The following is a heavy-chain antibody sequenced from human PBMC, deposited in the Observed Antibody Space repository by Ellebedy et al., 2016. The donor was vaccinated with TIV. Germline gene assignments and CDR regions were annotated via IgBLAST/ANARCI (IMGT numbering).Heavy chain of an antibody. CDR1: GFTFSSYA. V-gene: IGHV3-23*01. CDR2: ISGSGGST. CDR3: AKDWVGYCSDGSCYPGY. Sequence: GESLKISXAASGFTFSSYAMTWVRQAPGKGLEWVSSISGSGGSTNYADSVKGRFTISRDNSKNTLYLQMNSLRPEDTALYYCAKDWVGYCSDGSCYPGYWGQGTLVTVSS. J-gene: IGHJ4*02. D-gene: IGHD2-15*01.